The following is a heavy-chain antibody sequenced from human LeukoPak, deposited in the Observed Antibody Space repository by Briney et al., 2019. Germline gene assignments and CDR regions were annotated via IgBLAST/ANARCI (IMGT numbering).Heavy chain of an antibody. D-gene: IGHD3-10*01. CDR3: ARGITMVRGVIIGDFDY. V-gene: IGHV3-33*01. J-gene: IGHJ4*02. CDR2: IWYDGSNK. Sequence: GRSLRLSCAASGFTFSSYGMHWVRQAPGKGLEWVAVIWYDGSNKYYADSVKGRFTISRDNSKNTLYLQMNSLRAEDTAVYYCARGITMVRGVIIGDFDYWGQGTLVTVSS. CDR1: GFTFSSYG.